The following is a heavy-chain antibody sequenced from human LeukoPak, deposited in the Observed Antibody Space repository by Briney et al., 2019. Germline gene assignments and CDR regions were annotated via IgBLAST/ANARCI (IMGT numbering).Heavy chain of an antibody. CDR2: IGTAGDT. J-gene: IGHJ3*02. CDR3: ARVVALGAFDI. Sequence: GGSLRLSCAASGFTFSSYDMHWVRHATGKGLEWVSAIGTAGDTYYPGSVKGRFTISRENAKNSLYLQMNSLRAGDTAVYYCARVVALGAFDIWGQGTMVTVSS. V-gene: IGHV3-13*01. D-gene: IGHD5-12*01. CDR1: GFTFSSYD.